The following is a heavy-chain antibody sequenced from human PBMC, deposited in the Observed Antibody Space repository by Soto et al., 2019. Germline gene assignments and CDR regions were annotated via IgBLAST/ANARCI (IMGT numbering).Heavy chain of an antibody. J-gene: IGHJ4*02. D-gene: IGHD1-7*01. Sequence: QVQLQESGPGLVKPSGTLSLTCAVSGGSFTSNNWWTWVRQPPGQGLEWIGEIYRTGSTNYNPSLKSRVTISLDKSENQFSLKVPSLTAADTAVYYGASRDPGTSVDYWGQGTLVTVSS. CDR1: GGSFTSNNW. CDR3: ASRDPGTSVDY. V-gene: IGHV4-4*02. CDR2: IYRTGST.